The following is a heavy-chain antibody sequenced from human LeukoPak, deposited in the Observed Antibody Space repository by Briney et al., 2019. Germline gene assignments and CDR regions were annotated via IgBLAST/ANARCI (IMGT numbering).Heavy chain of an antibody. CDR1: GYTFTSYG. Sequence: ASVKVSCKASGYTFTSYGISWVRQAPGQGLEWMRWISAYNGNTNYAQKLQGRVTMTTDTSTSTAYMELRSLRSDDTAVYYCARAYRSYSGSSFDYWGQGTLVTVSS. D-gene: IGHD1-26*01. CDR2: ISAYNGNT. V-gene: IGHV1-18*01. CDR3: ARAYRSYSGSSFDY. J-gene: IGHJ4*02.